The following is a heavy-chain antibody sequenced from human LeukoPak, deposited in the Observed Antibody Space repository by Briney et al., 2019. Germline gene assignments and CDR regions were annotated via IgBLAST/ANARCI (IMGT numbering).Heavy chain of an antibody. Sequence: ASVKVSCKASGGTFSSYAISWVRQAPGQGLEWMGGIIPIFGTANYAQKFQGRVTITTDESTSTAYMELSSLRSEDTAVYYCARGLGGSSGYYQIDYWGQGTLVNVSS. CDR3: ARGLGGSSGYYQIDY. D-gene: IGHD3-22*01. CDR2: IIPIFGTA. V-gene: IGHV1-69*05. CDR1: GGTFSSYA. J-gene: IGHJ4*02.